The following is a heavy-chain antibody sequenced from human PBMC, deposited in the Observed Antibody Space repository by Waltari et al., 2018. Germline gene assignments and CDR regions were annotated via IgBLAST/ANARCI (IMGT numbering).Heavy chain of an antibody. Sequence: EVQLVESGGGLVQPGGSLRLSCAASGFTFSSYSMNWVRQAPGKGLEWVSYISSSSSTIYYADSVKGRFTISRDNAKNSLYLQMNSLRAEDTAVYYCARITTPRYYYYYMDVWGKGTTVTVSS. D-gene: IGHD1-1*01. J-gene: IGHJ6*03. CDR2: ISSSSSTI. V-gene: IGHV3-48*04. CDR3: ARITTPRYYYYYMDV. CDR1: GFTFSSYS.